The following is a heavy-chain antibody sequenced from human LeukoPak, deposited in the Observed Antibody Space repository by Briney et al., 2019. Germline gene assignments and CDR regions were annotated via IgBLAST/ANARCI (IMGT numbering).Heavy chain of an antibody. CDR1: GFTFSSYW. CDR2: INSDESST. Sequence: GGSLRLSCAASGFTFSSYWMHWVRHAPGKGLVWVSRINSDESSTRYADSVKGRFTISRDNAKNTLYLQMNSLRPDDTAVYYCAREYYYGSGNYYFDPWGQGTLVTVSS. D-gene: IGHD3-10*01. J-gene: IGHJ5*02. V-gene: IGHV3-74*01. CDR3: AREYYYGSGNYYFDP.